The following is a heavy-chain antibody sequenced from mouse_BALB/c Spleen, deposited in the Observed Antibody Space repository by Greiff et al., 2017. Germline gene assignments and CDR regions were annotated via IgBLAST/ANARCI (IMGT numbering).Heavy chain of an antibody. Sequence: VQVVESGAGLVAPSQSLSITCTVSGFSLTGYGVNWVRQPPGKGLEWLGMIWGDGSTDYNSALKSRLSISKDNSKSQVFLKMNSLQTDDTARYYCARVEYDGVFDYWGQGTTLTVSS. CDR1: GFSLTGYG. V-gene: IGHV2-6-7*01. CDR3: ARVEYDGVFDY. J-gene: IGHJ2*01. CDR2: IWGDGST. D-gene: IGHD2-14*01.